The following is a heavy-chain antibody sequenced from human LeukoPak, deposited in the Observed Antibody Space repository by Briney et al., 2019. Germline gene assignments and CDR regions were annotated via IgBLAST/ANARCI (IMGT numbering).Heavy chain of an antibody. CDR2: INPNSGGT. D-gene: IGHD4-17*01. J-gene: IGHJ4*02. CDR3: ARARVGDVFDY. CDR1: GYTFTGYY. Sequence: GASVKVSRKASGYTFTGYYMHWVRQAPGQGLEWMGWINPNSGGTNYAQKFQGRVTMTRDTSISTAYMELSRLKSDDTALYYCARARVGDVFDYWGQGTLVTVSS. V-gene: IGHV1-2*02.